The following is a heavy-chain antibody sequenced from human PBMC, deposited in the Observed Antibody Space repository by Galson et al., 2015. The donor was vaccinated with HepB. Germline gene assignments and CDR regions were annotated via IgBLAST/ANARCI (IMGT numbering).Heavy chain of an antibody. J-gene: IGHJ6*02. CDR1: GFSFSEHG. CDR3: AKDRLMLASYYFYYGMDV. D-gene: IGHD3-16*01. V-gene: IGHV3-30*18. Sequence: SLRLSCAASGFSFSEHGIHWVRQAPGRGLEWLAVVSYDGISKYYADSVKGRFTISRNNSENMAFLQMGSLRGEDTAVYYCAKDRLMLASYYFYYGMDVWGQGTTVIVSS. CDR2: VSYDGISK.